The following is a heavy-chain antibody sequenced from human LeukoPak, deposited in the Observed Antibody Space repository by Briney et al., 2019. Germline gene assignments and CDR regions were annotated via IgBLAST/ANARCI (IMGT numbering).Heavy chain of an antibody. Sequence: SETLSLTCTVSGGSISSSSYYWGWIRQPPGKGLEWIGSIYYSGSTYYNPSLKSRVTISVDTSKNQFSLKLSSVTAADTAVYYCARQYCSGGGCYSSYFDYWGQGTLVTVSS. CDR1: GGSISSSSYY. CDR3: ARQYCSGGGCYSSYFDY. D-gene: IGHD2-15*01. CDR2: IYYSGST. J-gene: IGHJ4*02. V-gene: IGHV4-39*01.